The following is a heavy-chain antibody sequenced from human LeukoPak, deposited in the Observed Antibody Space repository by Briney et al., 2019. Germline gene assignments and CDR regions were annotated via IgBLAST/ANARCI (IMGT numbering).Heavy chain of an antibody. CDR1: GFTFSGYE. J-gene: IGHJ4*02. CDR3: ATVLWGGKFDY. Sequence: GGSLRLSCAASGFTFSGYEMTWVSQAPGKGMDWVSYIVSRGTTIYYADSVEGRFTISRDNAKSSLYLQMNSLRGEDTAVYYCATVLWGGKFDYWGQGTLVTVSS. D-gene: IGHD2-21*01. CDR2: IVSRGTTI. V-gene: IGHV3-48*03.